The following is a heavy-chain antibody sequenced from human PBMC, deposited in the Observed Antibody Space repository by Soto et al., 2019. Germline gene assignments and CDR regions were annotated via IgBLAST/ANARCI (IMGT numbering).Heavy chain of an antibody. CDR3: ARIHFGDEPSYYYYGMDV. V-gene: IGHV4-30-4*08. J-gene: IGHJ6*02. CDR2: IYSSGST. Sequence: SETLSLTCTVSGGSISSGGYYWSWIRQHPGKGLEWIGYIYSSGSTYYNPTLKRRVSISIDTSKTQFSLKLSSVTAADTAVYYCARIHFGDEPSYYYYGMDVWGQGTTVTVSS. D-gene: IGHD4-17*01. CDR1: GGSISSGGYY.